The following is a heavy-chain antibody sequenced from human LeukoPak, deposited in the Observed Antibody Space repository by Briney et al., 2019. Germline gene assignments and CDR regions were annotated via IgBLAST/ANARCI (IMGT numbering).Heavy chain of an antibody. Sequence: GGSLRLSCAASGFTFSSYAMIWVRQAPGKGLEWLSLISDSGSSTYYADSVKGRFTIPRDNSKNTVYLQMNSLRAEDTAVYYCAKGVSGYGSGRPFDYWGQGTLVTVSS. D-gene: IGHD3-10*01. CDR2: ISDSGSST. CDR3: AKGVSGYGSGRPFDY. CDR1: GFTFSSYA. J-gene: IGHJ4*02. V-gene: IGHV3-23*01.